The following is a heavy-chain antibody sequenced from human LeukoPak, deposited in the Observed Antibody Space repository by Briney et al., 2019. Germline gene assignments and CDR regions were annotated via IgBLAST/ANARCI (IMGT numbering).Heavy chain of an antibody. V-gene: IGHV3-7*01. D-gene: IGHD1-26*01. CDR3: ARRSRDHIDY. CDR2: IKQDGSEK. Sequence: PGGSLRLSCAASGFTFSSYSMNWVRQAPGKGLEWVANIKQDGSEKYYVDSVKGRFTISRDNAKNSLYLQMNSLRAEDTAVYYCARRSRDHIDYWGQGTLVTVSS. CDR1: GFTFSSYS. J-gene: IGHJ4*02.